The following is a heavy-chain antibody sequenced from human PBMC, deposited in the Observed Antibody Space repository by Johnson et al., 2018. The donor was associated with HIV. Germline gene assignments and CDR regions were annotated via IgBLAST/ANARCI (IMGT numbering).Heavy chain of an antibody. CDR3: AREAWGVGGGGDAFDI. Sequence: QVQLVESGGGVVQPGRSLRLSCAASGFTFSSYGMHWVRQAPGKGLEWVAVIWDDGSKKYYEESVKGRFTISRDNSKTTPYLQMTSLRAEDTAVCYCAREAWGVGGGGDAFDIWGQGTMVSVSS. CDR1: GFTFSSYG. J-gene: IGHJ3*02. D-gene: IGHD3-16*01. CDR2: IWDDGSKK. V-gene: IGHV3-33*01.